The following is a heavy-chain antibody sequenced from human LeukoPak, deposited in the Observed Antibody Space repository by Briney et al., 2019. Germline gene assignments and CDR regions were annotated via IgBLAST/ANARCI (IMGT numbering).Heavy chain of an antibody. J-gene: IGHJ6*04. CDR2: INHSGST. Sequence: SETLSLTCAVYGGSFSGYYWSWIRQPPGKGLEWIGEINHSGSTNYNPSLKSQVTISVDTSKNQFSLKLSSVTAADTAVYYCARAGVTMVRGRDGMDVWGKGTTVTVSS. V-gene: IGHV4-34*01. CDR1: GGSFSGYY. D-gene: IGHD3-10*01. CDR3: ARAGVTMVRGRDGMDV.